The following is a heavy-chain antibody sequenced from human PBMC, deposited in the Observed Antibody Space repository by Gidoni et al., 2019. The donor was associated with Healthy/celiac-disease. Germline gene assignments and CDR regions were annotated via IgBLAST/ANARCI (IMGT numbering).Heavy chain of an antibody. D-gene: IGHD1-26*01. CDR3: ARDEGDGYFDY. V-gene: IGHV4-31*03. CDR2: IYYSGSS. Sequence: QVQLQESGPGLVKPSQTLSLTCTVPGGSISSGAYYWSWIRQHPGKGLEWIGYIYYSGSSYYNPSLKSRVTISVDTSKNQFSLKLSSVTAADTAVYYCARDEGDGYFDYWGQGTLVTVSS. J-gene: IGHJ4*02. CDR1: GGSISSGAYY.